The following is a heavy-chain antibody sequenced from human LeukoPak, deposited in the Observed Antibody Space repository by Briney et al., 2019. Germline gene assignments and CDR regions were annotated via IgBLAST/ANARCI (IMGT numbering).Heavy chain of an antibody. CDR2: IYTTDDS. CDR3: ARFWSVGNGGPNAFDI. D-gene: IGHD3-3*01. Sequence: PSETLSLTCTVSGGSINGYHWSWVRQPAGKGLEWIGLIYTTDDSKYTPSLKSRHSMSLDTSNSLFSLKLTSVTAADTAVYYCARFWSVGNGGPNAFDIWGQGTMVTVSS. CDR1: GGSINGYH. J-gene: IGHJ3*02. V-gene: IGHV4-4*07.